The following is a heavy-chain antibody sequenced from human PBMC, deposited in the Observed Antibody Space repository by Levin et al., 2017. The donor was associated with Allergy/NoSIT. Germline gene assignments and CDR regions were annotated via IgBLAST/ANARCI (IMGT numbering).Heavy chain of an antibody. CDR1: GGSIRSSY. D-gene: IGHD2-21*01. CDR2: IYYSGST. J-gene: IGHJ6*04. CDR3: ARDSYYYGPDV. Sequence: SQTLSLPCTVSGGSIRSSYWSWIRQPPGKGLEWIGYIYYSGSTNYNPSLKSRVTISVDTSKNQFSLKLSSVTAADTAVYYCARDSYYYGPDVWGKGTTVTVSS. V-gene: IGHV4-59*01.